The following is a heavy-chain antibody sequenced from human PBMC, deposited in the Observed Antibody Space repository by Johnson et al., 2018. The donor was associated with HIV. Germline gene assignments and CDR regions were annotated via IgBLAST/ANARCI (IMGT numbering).Heavy chain of an antibody. Sequence: VQLVESGGGLVQPGGSLRLSCVASGFTFSDYDMHWVRQTTGKVLEWVSAIGIAGDTYYPGSVKGRFTISRENAKNSFYLQMNSLRAEDTAVYYCAKGGSGNRDAFDIWGQGTMVTVSS. J-gene: IGHJ3*02. CDR2: IGIAGDT. CDR1: GFTFSDYD. CDR3: AKGGSGNRDAFDI. D-gene: IGHD1-26*01. V-gene: IGHV3-13*01.